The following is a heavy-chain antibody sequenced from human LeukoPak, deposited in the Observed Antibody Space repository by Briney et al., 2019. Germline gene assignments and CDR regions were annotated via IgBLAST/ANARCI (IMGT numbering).Heavy chain of an antibody. Sequence: GASVKVSCKASGYIFTGYYMHWVRQAPGQGLEWMGWINPNSGGTNYAQKFQGRVTMTRDTSISTAYMELSRLRSEDTAVYYCARVARAHSGDPPDYWGQGTLVTVSS. J-gene: IGHJ4*02. V-gene: IGHV1-2*02. CDR3: ARVARAHSGDPPDY. D-gene: IGHD4-17*01. CDR2: INPNSGGT. CDR1: GYIFTGYY.